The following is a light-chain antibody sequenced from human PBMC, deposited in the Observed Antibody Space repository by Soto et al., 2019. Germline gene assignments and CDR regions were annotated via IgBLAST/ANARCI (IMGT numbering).Light chain of an antibody. Sequence: DIQMPQSPSSLSASVGDRVTITCRASQSISSYLNWYQQKPGKAPKRLIYAASSLQSGVPSRFSGSGSGTDFTLTISSRQPEDFATYYWQQSYSTPFTCGPGTKVDIK. CDR1: QSISSY. V-gene: IGKV1-39*01. CDR2: AAS. CDR3: QQSYSTPFT. J-gene: IGKJ3*01.